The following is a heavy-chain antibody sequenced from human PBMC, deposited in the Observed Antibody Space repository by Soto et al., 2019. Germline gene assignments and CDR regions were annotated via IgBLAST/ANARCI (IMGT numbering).Heavy chain of an antibody. CDR2: MWFDGKTD. CDR1: GFTFNNFG. CDR3: ARGGPLERNPHVVF. V-gene: IGHV3-33*01. Sequence: GGSLRFSCEASGFTFNNFGMHWIRQPPGKGLEWVGVMWFDGKTDFYGDSVRGRFTISRDPSKNTVFLQMNSLRVEDTALYYCARGGPLERNPHVVFWGQGSLVTVSS. J-gene: IGHJ4*02. D-gene: IGHD3-3*01.